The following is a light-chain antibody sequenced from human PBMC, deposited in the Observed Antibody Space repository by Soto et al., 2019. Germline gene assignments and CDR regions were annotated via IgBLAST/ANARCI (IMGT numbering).Light chain of an antibody. J-gene: IGLJ2*01. CDR2: DNT. CDR3: QSFDKYLSAVV. CDR1: SSDIGAGYR. Sequence: QSVLTQPPSVSGAPGERVTISCTGSSSDIGAGYRVRWYQQVPGTAPKLLIYDNTNRPSGVSVRFSGSKSGTSASLATSGLQAEDEADYYCQSFDKYLSAVVFGGGTKLTVL. V-gene: IGLV1-40*01.